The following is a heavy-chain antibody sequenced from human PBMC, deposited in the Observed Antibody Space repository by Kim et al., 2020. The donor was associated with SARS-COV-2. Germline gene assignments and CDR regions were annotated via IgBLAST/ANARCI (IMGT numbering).Heavy chain of an antibody. D-gene: IGHD3-9*01. CDR2: ISSSSSYI. CDR3: ARAPEFFDWNQGYYGMDV. CDR1: GFTFSSYS. J-gene: IGHJ6*02. Sequence: GGSLRLSCAASGFTFSSYSMNWVRQAPGKGLEWVSSISSSSSYIYYADSVKGRFTISRDNAKNSLYLQMNSLRAEDTAVYYCARAPEFFDWNQGYYGMDVWGQGTTVTVSS. V-gene: IGHV3-21*01.